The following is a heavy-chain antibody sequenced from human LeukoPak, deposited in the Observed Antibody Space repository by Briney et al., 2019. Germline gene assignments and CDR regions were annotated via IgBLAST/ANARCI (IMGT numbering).Heavy chain of an antibody. V-gene: IGHV3-11*01. J-gene: IGHJ5*02. CDR2: ISSSGSTI. Sequence: PGGSLRLSCAASGFTFSDYYMSWIRQAPGKGLEWVSYISSSGSTIYYADSVKGRFTISRDNAKNSLYLQMNSLRAGDTAVYYCARGTFGELFPNWFDPWGQGTLVTVSS. D-gene: IGHD3-10*01. CDR3: ARGTFGELFPNWFDP. CDR1: GFTFSDYY.